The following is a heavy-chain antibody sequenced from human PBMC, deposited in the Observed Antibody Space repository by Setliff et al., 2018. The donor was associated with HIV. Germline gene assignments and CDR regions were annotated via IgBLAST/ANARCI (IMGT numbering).Heavy chain of an antibody. CDR3: VRPSFGIGGGSMFDS. CDR1: GGSISTYH. V-gene: IGHV4-59*04. Sequence: SETLSLTCSVSGGSISTYHWSWIRQPPGKGLEWIGEINHSGSATYNPSLKSRVTLSVGTSKRQFFLNLSSATTADTAMYYCVRPSFGIGGGSMFDSWGQGIVVTVSS. CDR2: INHSGSA. J-gene: IGHJ4*02. D-gene: IGHD3-3*01.